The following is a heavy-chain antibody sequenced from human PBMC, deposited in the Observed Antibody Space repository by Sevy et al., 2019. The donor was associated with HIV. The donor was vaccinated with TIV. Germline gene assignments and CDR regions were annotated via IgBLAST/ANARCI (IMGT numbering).Heavy chain of an antibody. CDR2: IRYDGSTK. D-gene: IGHD6-13*01. CDR1: GFTFSQYG. Sequence: GGSLRLSCAATGFTFSQYGMEWVRQAPGKGLEWVAFIRYDGSTKYYADSVKGRFTISRDNSKNMLYLKMNSLRPEDTALYSCAKHRDTLAAAAYLDHWGQGTLVTVSS. V-gene: IGHV3-30*02. CDR3: AKHRDTLAAAAYLDH. J-gene: IGHJ4*02.